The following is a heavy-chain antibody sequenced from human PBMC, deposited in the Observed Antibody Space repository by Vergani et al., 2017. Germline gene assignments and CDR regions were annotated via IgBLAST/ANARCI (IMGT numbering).Heavy chain of an antibody. D-gene: IGHD4-23*01. CDR1: GFTFSVQA. Sequence: EVQLVESGGGLVQPGGSLRLSCEVSGFTFSVQAMHWVRQTPGKRLEYVSTITGDGYNTFYANSVKGRFSVSRDNSKNTLYLHMGSLRREDTAVYYCRTGGNQFDDRDYWGQGILVTVSS. CDR2: ITGDGYNT. J-gene: IGHJ4*02. CDR3: RTGGNQFDDRDY. V-gene: IGHV3-64*01.